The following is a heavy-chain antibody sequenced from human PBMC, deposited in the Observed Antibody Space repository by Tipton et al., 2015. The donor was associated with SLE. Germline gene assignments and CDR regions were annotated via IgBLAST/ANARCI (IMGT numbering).Heavy chain of an antibody. D-gene: IGHD3-10*01. Sequence: TLSLTCTVSGYSISGHYCTWLRQSPGKGLEWIGYIYNTGSTNYNPSLRSRVTISLDTSKNQFSLKLTSVTAADTAVYYCATGPAVQGNSFDVWGQGTVVTVSS. J-gene: IGHJ3*01. CDR3: ATGPAVQGNSFDV. CDR1: GYSISGHY. CDR2: IYNTGST. V-gene: IGHV4-59*11.